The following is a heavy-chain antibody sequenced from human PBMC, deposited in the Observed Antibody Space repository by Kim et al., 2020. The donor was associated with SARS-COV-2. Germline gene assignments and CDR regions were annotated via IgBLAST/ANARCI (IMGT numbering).Heavy chain of an antibody. D-gene: IGHD6-19*01. V-gene: IGHV3-9*01. J-gene: IGHJ6*02. CDR2: ISWNSGSI. Sequence: GGSLRLSCAASGFTFDDYAMHWVRQAPGKGLEWVSGISWNSGSIGYADSVKGRFTISRDNAKNSLYLQMNSLRAEDTALYYCAKDMGVQPTTGIAVDPHYYYGMDVWGQGTTVTVSS. CDR3: AKDMGVQPTTGIAVDPHYYYGMDV. CDR1: GFTFDDYA.